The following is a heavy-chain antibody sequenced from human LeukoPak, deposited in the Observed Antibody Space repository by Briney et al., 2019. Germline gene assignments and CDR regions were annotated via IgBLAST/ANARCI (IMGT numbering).Heavy chain of an antibody. V-gene: IGHV4-4*07. CDR1: GGSISSYY. J-gene: IGHJ4*02. Sequence: SETLSLTCTVSGGSISSYYWSWIRQPAGKGLEWIGRIYTSGSTNYNPSLKSRVTMSVDRSKNQFSLNMSSVSAADTAMYYCARAASMILPFYFDYWGQGTLVTVSS. CDR3: ARAASMILPFYFDY. CDR2: IYTSGST. D-gene: IGHD3-22*01.